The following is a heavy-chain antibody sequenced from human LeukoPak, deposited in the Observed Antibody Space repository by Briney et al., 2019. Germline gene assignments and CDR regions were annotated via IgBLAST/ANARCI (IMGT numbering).Heavy chain of an antibody. CDR3: ARWFEVVAADY. V-gene: IGHV3-23*01. CDR1: GFTFSSYG. Sequence: PGGSLRLSCSASGFTFSSYGMSWVPQAPGKGLEWVSAISGSGGSTYYADSVKGRFTISRDNSKNTLYLQMNSLRAEDTAVYYCARWFEVVAADYWGQGTLVTVSS. J-gene: IGHJ4*02. D-gene: IGHD2-15*01. CDR2: ISGSGGST.